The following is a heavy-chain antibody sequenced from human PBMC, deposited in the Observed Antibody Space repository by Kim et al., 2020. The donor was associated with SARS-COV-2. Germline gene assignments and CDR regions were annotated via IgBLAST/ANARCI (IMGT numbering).Heavy chain of an antibody. CDR2: MNPNSGNA. D-gene: IGHD3-22*01. V-gene: IGHV1-8*01. CDR1: GYTFSSYD. CDR3: ARGRGDNMIVVVIKRGYYYGMDD. Sequence: ASVKVSCKASGYTFSSYDINWVRQAPGQGLEWMGWMNPNSGNAGYAQKFQGRVTITRNTSISTAYMELSSLRSEDTAVYYCARGRGDNMIVVVIKRGYYYGMDDWGQGTTVTVSS. J-gene: IGHJ6*02.